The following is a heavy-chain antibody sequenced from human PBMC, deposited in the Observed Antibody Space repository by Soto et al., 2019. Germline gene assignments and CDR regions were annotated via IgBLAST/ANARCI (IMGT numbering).Heavy chain of an antibody. J-gene: IGHJ2*01. V-gene: IGHV3-30*18. CDR2: ISYDGSNK. Sequence: QVQLVESGGGVVQPGRSLRLSCAASGFTFSSYGMHWVRQAPGKELEWVAVISYDGSNKYYADSVKGRFTISRDNSKNTLYLQMNSLRAEDTAVYYCAKEVSSGWYFDLWGRGTLVTVSS. CDR3: AKEVSSGWYFDL. D-gene: IGHD6-19*01. CDR1: GFTFSSYG.